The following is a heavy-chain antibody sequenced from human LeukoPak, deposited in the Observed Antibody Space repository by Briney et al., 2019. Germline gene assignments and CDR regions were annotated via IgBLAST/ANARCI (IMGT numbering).Heavy chain of an antibody. V-gene: IGHV3-23*01. J-gene: IGHJ4*02. Sequence: GGTLRLSCVASGFTFRSHGMNWVRQAPGKGLEWVSGISPNGVITYYADSVKGRFTISRDNSKGTVYLQMNSLRPEDTAVYYCARDPGLGYSSGWYQYWGQGTLVTVSS. CDR3: ARDPGLGYSSGWYQY. CDR2: ISPNGVIT. D-gene: IGHD6-19*01. CDR1: GFTFRSHG.